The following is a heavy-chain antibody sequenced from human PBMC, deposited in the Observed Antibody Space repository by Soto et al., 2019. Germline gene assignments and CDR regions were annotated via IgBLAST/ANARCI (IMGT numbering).Heavy chain of an antibody. CDR3: AKDRSSSSYQFDC. CDR2: LSGSGGST. CDR1: GFTFSSYA. V-gene: IGHV3-23*01. Sequence: EVQLLESGGGLVQPAGSLRLSCAASGFTFSSYAMSWVRQAPGKGLEWVSALSGSGGSTYYADSVKGRFTISRDNSKKTLELQMKSLRAEDAAVYYCAKDRSSSSYQFDCWGQGTLVTVSS. J-gene: IGHJ4*02. D-gene: IGHD6-6*01.